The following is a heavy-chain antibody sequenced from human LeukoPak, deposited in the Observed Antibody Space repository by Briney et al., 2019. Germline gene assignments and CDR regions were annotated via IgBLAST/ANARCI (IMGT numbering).Heavy chain of an antibody. D-gene: IGHD3-22*01. CDR1: GYTFSSYG. Sequence: GASVKVSCKASGYTFSSYGISWVRQAPGQGLEWMGWISDYNGNTNYARKVQGRVTMTTDPFTSTAYMELRSLRSDDTAVYYCARDGPDRAAWFDPWGQGTLVTVSS. J-gene: IGHJ5*02. V-gene: IGHV1-18*01. CDR3: ARDGPDRAAWFDP. CDR2: ISDYNGNT.